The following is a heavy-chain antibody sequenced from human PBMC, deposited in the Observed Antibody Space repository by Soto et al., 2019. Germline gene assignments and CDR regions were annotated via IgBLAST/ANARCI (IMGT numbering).Heavy chain of an antibody. CDR2: IYHSGST. D-gene: IGHD3-10*01. CDR1: GGSSSRGGYF. CDR3: ARGLGP. J-gene: IGHJ5*02. V-gene: IGHV4-30-2*01. Sequence: SETLSLTCGVAGGSSSRGGYFWSWIRQPPGKGLEWIGYIYHSGSTYYNPSLKSRVTISVDRSKNQFSLKLSSVTAADTAVYYCARGLGPWGQGTLVTVS.